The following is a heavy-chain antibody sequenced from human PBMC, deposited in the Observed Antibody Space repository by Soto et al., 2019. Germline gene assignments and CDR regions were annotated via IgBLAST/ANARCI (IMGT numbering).Heavy chain of an antibody. CDR3: AKVIVARGGMDV. D-gene: IGHD6-6*01. Sequence: EVQLLDSGGGLVQPGGSLRLSCAASGFTFSNYAMSWVRQAPGKGLEWVSAISGSAITTYYADSVKGRFTISRDNSKNTVYLQMNSLRAEDTAIYYCAKVIVARGGMDVCGRGTTVTVSS. J-gene: IGHJ6*02. V-gene: IGHV3-23*01. CDR2: ISGSAITT. CDR1: GFTFSNYA.